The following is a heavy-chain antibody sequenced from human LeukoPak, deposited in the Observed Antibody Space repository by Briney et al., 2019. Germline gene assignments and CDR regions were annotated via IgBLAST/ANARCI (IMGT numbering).Heavy chain of an antibody. V-gene: IGHV3-11*01. Sequence: PGGSLRLSCAASGFTFSSYWMSWIRQAPGKGLEWVSYISSSGSTIYYADSVKGRFTISRDNAKNSLYLQMNSLRAEDTAVYYCAREVTTAAAGEVFDYWGQGTLVTVSS. D-gene: IGHD6-13*01. CDR1: GFTFSSYW. CDR2: ISSSGSTI. CDR3: AREVTTAAAGEVFDY. J-gene: IGHJ4*02.